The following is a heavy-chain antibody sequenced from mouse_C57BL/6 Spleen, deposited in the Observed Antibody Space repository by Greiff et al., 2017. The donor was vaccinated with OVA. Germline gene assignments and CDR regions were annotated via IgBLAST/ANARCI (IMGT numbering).Heavy chain of an antibody. CDR2: LYPSDSET. CDR1: GYTFTSYW. CDR3: ARSKTGKRGFAY. V-gene: IGHV1-61*01. Sequence: QVQLQQPGAELVRPGSSVKLSCKASGYTFTSYWMDWVKQRPGQGLEWIGNLYPSDSETHYNQKFKDKATLTVDKSSCTAYMQLSSLTSEDSAVYYCARSKTGKRGFAYWGQGTLVTVSA. J-gene: IGHJ3*01. D-gene: IGHD4-1*01.